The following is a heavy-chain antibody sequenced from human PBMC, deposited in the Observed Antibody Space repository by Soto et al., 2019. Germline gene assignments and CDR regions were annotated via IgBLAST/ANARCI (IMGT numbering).Heavy chain of an antibody. CDR1: GGSMSEYF. CDR2: IYYLGST. D-gene: IGHD3-10*01. J-gene: IGHJ4*02. V-gene: IGHV4-59*01. Sequence: SETLSLTCTVSGGSMSEYFWSWIRQSPGKGLEWIGYIYYLGSTDYNPSLKSRVTISVDTSKRQFSLRLTSVTAADTAVYYCARDGYDGSGSPYPAYWGPGTQVT. CDR3: ARDGYDGSGSPYPAY.